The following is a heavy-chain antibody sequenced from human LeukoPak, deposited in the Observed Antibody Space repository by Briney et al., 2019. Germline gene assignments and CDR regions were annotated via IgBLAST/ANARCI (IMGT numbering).Heavy chain of an antibody. CDR2: IYYSGST. Sequence: SQTLSLTCTVSGGSISSGGYYWSWIRQHPGKGLWWSGYIYYSGSTYYNPSLKSRVTISVDTSKNQFSLKLSSVTAAETAVYSCARGGDGFYDSSGYYYTWGQGTLVTVSS. D-gene: IGHD3-22*01. CDR1: GGSISSGGYY. V-gene: IGHV4-31*03. CDR3: ARGGDGFYDSSGYYYT. J-gene: IGHJ4*02.